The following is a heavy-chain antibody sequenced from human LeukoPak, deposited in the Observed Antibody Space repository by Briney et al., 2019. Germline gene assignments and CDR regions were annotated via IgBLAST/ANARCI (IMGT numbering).Heavy chain of an antibody. CDR3: ARAEAYCGGDCYWDY. Sequence: ASVKVSCKASGYTFTSYGINWVRQAPGQGLEWMGIINPSGGSTSYAQKFQGRVTMTRDMSTSTVYMELSSLRSEDTAVYYCARAEAYCGGDCYWDYWGQGTLVTVSS. V-gene: IGHV1-46*01. D-gene: IGHD2-21*02. J-gene: IGHJ4*02. CDR1: GYTFTSYG. CDR2: INPSGGST.